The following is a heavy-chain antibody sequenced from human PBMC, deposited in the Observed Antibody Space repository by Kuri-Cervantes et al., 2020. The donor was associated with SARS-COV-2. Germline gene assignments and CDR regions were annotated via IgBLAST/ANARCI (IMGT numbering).Heavy chain of an antibody. Sequence: GESLKISCAASGFTFSSYGMHWVRQAPGKGLEWVAVIWYDGSNKYYADSVKGRFTISRDNAKNTLYLQMNSLRAEDTAVYYCARVPSITMVRGANSYGMDVWGQGTMVTVSS. V-gene: IGHV3-33*01. CDR3: ARVPSITMVRGANSYGMDV. CDR1: GFTFSSYG. J-gene: IGHJ6*02. D-gene: IGHD3-10*01. CDR2: IWYDGSNK.